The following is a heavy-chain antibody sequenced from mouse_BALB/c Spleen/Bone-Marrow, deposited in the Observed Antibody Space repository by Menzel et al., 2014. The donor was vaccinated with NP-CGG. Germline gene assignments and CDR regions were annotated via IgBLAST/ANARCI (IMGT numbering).Heavy chain of an antibody. J-gene: IGHJ1*01. CDR2: INPSSGYT. CDR1: GYTFTSYT. D-gene: IGHD2-4*01. CDR3: AIYDYDVRYFDV. Sequence: VKLMESGAELARPGASVKMSCKASGYTFTSYTMHWVKQRPGQGLEWIGYINPSSGYTNYNQKFKDKATLTADKSSSTAYMQLSSLTSEDSAVYYCAIYDYDVRYFDVWGAGTTDTVSS. V-gene: IGHV1-4*01.